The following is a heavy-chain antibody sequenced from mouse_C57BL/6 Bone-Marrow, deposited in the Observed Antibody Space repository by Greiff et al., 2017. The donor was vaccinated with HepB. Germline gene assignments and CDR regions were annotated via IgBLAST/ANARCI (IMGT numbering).Heavy chain of an antibody. Sequence: VQLQQPGAELVMPGASVKLSCKASGYTFTSYWMHWVKQRPGQGLEWIGEIDPSDSYTNSNQKFKGKSTLTVDKSSSTAYMPLSSLTSEDSAVYYCARSGFYYGSSYWYFDVWGTGTTVTVSS. J-gene: IGHJ1*03. D-gene: IGHD1-1*01. CDR1: GYTFTSYW. V-gene: IGHV1-69*01. CDR2: IDPSDSYT. CDR3: ARSGFYYGSSYWYFDV.